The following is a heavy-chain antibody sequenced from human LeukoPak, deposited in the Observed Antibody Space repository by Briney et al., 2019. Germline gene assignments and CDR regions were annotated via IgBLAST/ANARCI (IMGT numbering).Heavy chain of an antibody. V-gene: IGHV4-39*01. Sequence: SETLSLTCTVSGGSISSSSYYWGWIRHPPGKGLEWIGSIYYSGSTYYNASLKSRVTISVDTSKNQFSLKLSSVTAADTAVYYCARRRKNGSAKYYFDYWGQGTLVTVSS. J-gene: IGHJ4*02. CDR1: GGSISSSSYY. CDR2: IYYSGST. CDR3: ARRRKNGSAKYYFDY. D-gene: IGHD3-10*01.